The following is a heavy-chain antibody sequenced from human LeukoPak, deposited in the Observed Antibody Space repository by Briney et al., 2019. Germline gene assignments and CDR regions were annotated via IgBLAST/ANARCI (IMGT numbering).Heavy chain of an antibody. CDR1: GCTFSSYA. Sequence: GASVKVSCKASGCTFSSYAISWVRQAPGQGLEWMGGIIPIFGTANYAQKFQGRVTITADESTSTAYMELSSLRSEDTAVYYCARARRWLHPFDYWGQGTLVTVSS. J-gene: IGHJ4*02. D-gene: IGHD5-24*01. V-gene: IGHV1-69*13. CDR3: ARARRWLHPFDY. CDR2: IIPIFGTA.